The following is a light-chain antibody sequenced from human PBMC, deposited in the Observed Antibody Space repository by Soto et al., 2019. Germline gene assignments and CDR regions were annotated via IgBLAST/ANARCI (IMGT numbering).Light chain of an antibody. V-gene: IGKV1-39*01. CDR2: AAS. CDR1: QRINSY. Sequence: DLQMTQSPSSLSASVGDRVTITCRASQRINSYLNWYQQKPGKAPKLLIFAASSLQSGVPSRFSGSESGTDFTLTISSLQPEDFATFYCQQSYSIPFTFGPGTKVDIK. CDR3: QQSYSIPFT. J-gene: IGKJ3*01.